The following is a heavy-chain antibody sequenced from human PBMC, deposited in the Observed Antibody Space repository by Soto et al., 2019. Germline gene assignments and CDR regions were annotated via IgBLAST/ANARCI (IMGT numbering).Heavy chain of an antibody. CDR2: ISGSGGST. CDR3: AKGKARIAVAGTRFDY. Sequence: GGSLRLSCAASGFTFSSYAMSWVRQAPGKGLEWVSAISGSGGSTYYADSVKGRFTISRDNSKNTLYLQMNSLRAEDTAVYYCAKGKARIAVAGTRFDYWGQGTLVTVSS. D-gene: IGHD6-19*01. CDR1: GFTFSSYA. V-gene: IGHV3-23*01. J-gene: IGHJ4*02.